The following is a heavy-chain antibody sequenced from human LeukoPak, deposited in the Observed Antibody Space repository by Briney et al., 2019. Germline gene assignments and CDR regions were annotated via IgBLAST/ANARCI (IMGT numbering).Heavy chain of an antibody. CDR3: AKDQGSSWYLGYFDY. V-gene: IGHV3-30*02. CDR1: GFTFSSYG. CDR2: IRYDGSNK. J-gene: IGHJ4*02. Sequence: PGGSLRLSCAASGFTFSSYGMHWVRQAPGKGLEWVAFIRYDGSNKYYADSVKGRFTISRDNSKNTLYLQMNSRRAEDTAVYYCAKDQGSSWYLGYFDYWGQGTLVTVSS. D-gene: IGHD6-13*01.